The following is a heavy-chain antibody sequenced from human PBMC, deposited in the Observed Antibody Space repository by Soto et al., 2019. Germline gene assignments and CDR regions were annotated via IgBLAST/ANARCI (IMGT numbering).Heavy chain of an antibody. CDR1: VFTVSSYA. Sequence: GGSLRLSCAASVFTVSSYAMSWVRQAPGKGLEWVSAISGSGGSTYYADSVKGRFTISRDNSKNTLYLQMNSLRAEDTAVYYCAKQSSSSFRDPIGFDPWGQGTLVTVSS. J-gene: IGHJ5*02. CDR3: AKQSSSSFRDPIGFDP. V-gene: IGHV3-23*01. CDR2: ISGSGGST. D-gene: IGHD6-13*01.